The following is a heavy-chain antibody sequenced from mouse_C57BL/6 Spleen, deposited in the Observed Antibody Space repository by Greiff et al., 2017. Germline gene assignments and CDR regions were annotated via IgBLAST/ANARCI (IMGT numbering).Heavy chain of an antibody. CDR1: GYSFTGYY. V-gene: IGHV1-42*01. CDR3: ARGGQLGDY. J-gene: IGHJ2*01. CDR2: ITPSTGGT. D-gene: IGHD4-1*02. Sequence: EVQLQQSGPELVKPGASVKISCKASGYSFTGYYMNWVKQSPEKSLEWIGEITPSTGGTTYNQKFKAKATLPVDKSSSTAYMQLKGLTSEDSAVYYCARGGQLGDYWGQGTTLTVSA.